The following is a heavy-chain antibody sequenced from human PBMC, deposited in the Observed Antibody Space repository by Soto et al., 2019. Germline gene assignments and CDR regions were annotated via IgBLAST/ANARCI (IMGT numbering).Heavy chain of an antibody. CDR2: ITGNSEYK. V-gene: IGHV3-21*06. CDR3: ARSGELLHYFDS. J-gene: IGHJ4*02. D-gene: IGHD1-26*01. Sequence: GGSLRLSCVVSGVSFSDYSMNWVRQAPGKGLEWVSLITGNSEYKYYAGSVKGRFTVSRDNAKNSLYLQMNSLTVEDTAVYYCARSGELLHYFDSWGQGTLVTVSS. CDR1: GVSFSDYS.